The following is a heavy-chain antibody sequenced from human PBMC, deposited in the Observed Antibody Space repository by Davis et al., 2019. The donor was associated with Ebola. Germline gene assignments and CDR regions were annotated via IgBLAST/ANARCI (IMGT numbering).Heavy chain of an antibody. D-gene: IGHD6-6*01. CDR1: GFTFSNYW. J-gene: IGHJ4*02. V-gene: IGHV3-7*01. Sequence: GGSLRLSCAASGFTFSNYWMSWVRQAPGKGLEWVASIKQDGSEKHYVDSVKGRFTISRDNAKNSLYLQMNSLRAEDTAVYYCARDKYSSSPVFDYWGQGTLVTVSS. CDR3: ARDKYSSSPVFDY. CDR2: IKQDGSEK.